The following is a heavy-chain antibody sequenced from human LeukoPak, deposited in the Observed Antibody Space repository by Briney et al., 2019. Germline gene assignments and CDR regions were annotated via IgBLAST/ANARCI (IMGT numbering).Heavy chain of an antibody. CDR2: SYYSGST. Sequence: SETLSLTCTVSGASISGSSYFWGYIRQPPGKGLEWIGSSYYSGSTYLNPSLKSRVTISVDTSKNQFSLKLTSVTAADTAVYYCVREGGAQSLGNWFDPWGQGALVTVSS. D-gene: IGHD3-16*01. J-gene: IGHJ5*02. CDR3: VREGGAQSLGNWFDP. V-gene: IGHV4-39*07. CDR1: GASISGSSYF.